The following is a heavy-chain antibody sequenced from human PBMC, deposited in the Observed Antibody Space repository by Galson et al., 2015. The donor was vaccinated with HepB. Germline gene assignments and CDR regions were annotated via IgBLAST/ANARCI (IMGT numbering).Heavy chain of an antibody. CDR2: INPSGGST. D-gene: IGHD3-10*01. CDR3: ARVRLLWSKKHGMDV. Sequence: SVKVSCKASGYTFTSYYMHWVRQAPGQGLEWMGIINPSGGSTSYAQKFQGRVTMTRDTSTSTVYMELSSLRSEDTAVYYCARVRLLWSKKHGMDVWGQGTTVTVSS. J-gene: IGHJ6*02. V-gene: IGHV1-46*03. CDR1: GYTFTSYY.